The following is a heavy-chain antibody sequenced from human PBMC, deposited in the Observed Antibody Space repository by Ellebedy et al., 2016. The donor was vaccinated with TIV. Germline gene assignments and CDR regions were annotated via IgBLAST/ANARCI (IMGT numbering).Heavy chain of an antibody. Sequence: GESLKISCTTSGFTFGDYSMSWFRQAPGKGLEWVAFIRSKGYGETPKYAASVKGRFIISRDDSKSIAYLQMNSLKTEDTAIYYCSRTDCGGDCYPEYWGQGTLVTVSS. V-gene: IGHV3-49*03. D-gene: IGHD2-21*02. CDR1: GFTFGDYS. CDR2: IRSKGYGETP. J-gene: IGHJ4*02. CDR3: SRTDCGGDCYPEY.